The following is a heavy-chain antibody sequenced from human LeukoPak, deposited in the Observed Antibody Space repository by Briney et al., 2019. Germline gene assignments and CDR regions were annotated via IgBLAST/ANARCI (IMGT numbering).Heavy chain of an antibody. Sequence: ASVKVSCKASGYTFTSYGISWVRQAPGQGLEWMGWISAYNGNTNYAQKLQGRVTMTTDTSTSTAYMELRGLRSDDTAVYYCARDYYYDSSGYCPFDYWGQGTLVTVSS. V-gene: IGHV1-18*01. CDR1: GYTFTSYG. CDR2: ISAYNGNT. CDR3: ARDYYYDSSGYCPFDY. J-gene: IGHJ4*02. D-gene: IGHD3-22*01.